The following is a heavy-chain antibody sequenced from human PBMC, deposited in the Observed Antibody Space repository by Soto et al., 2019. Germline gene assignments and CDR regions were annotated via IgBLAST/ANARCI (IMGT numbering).Heavy chain of an antibody. CDR1: GFTFSSYS. CDR3: ARVAYYYDSSGYFY. J-gene: IGHJ4*02. Sequence: EVQLVESGGGLVQPGGSLRLSCAASGFTFSSYSMNWVRQAPGKGLEWVSYISSSSSTKHYADSVKGRFTISRDNAKNSLYQQMNSLRAEDTAVYYCARVAYYYDSSGYFYWGQGTLVTVSS. D-gene: IGHD3-22*01. CDR2: ISSSSSTK. V-gene: IGHV3-48*01.